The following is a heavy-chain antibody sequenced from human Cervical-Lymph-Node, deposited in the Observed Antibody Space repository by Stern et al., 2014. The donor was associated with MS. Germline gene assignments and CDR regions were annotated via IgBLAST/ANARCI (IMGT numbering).Heavy chain of an antibody. D-gene: IGHD3-16*01. CDR3: ARGRGKRVFDY. Sequence: QVQLQQWGAGLLKPSETLSLTCAVSGGSFMGYHWSWIRQSPGKGLEWIGEVNPSGSTNYNPALKSRVSMSVETSKTQFSLNLSSVTAADTAVYYCARGRGKRVFDYWGQGTLVTVSS. CDR2: VNPSGST. CDR1: GGSFMGYH. J-gene: IGHJ4*02. V-gene: IGHV4-34*01.